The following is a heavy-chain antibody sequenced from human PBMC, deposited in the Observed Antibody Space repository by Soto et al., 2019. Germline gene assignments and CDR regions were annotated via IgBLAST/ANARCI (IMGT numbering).Heavy chain of an antibody. Sequence: PGGSLRLSCAASGFTFSDYWMSWVRQAPGKGLEWVANTNQDGSGKYYVDSVKGRFTISRDNAKNSLYLQMDSLRADDTAVYYCARGHTRSSGIYWGQGALVTVSS. CDR2: TNQDGSGK. D-gene: IGHD6-6*01. CDR1: GFTFSDYW. CDR3: ARGHTRSSGIY. V-gene: IGHV3-7*04. J-gene: IGHJ4*02.